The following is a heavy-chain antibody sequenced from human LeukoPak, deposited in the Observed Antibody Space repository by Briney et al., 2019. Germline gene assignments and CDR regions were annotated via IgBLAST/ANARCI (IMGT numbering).Heavy chain of an antibody. Sequence: GGSLRLSCAGSGFTFDDSGMSWVRQAPGKGLEWVSGINWSGDSTTYADSVKGRFTISRDNAKNSLYLQMSSLRAEDTALYHCARRRSTSHYDSSAYGYYYFDLWGRGTLVTVSS. CDR2: INWSGDST. CDR3: ARRRSTSHYDSSAYGYYYFDL. J-gene: IGHJ2*01. CDR1: GFTFDDSG. V-gene: IGHV3-20*01. D-gene: IGHD3-22*01.